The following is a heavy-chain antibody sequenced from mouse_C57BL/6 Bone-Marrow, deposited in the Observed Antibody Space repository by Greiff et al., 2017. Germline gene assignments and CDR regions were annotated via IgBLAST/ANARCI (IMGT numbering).Heavy chain of an antibody. CDR1: EYEFPSHD. J-gene: IGHJ2*01. V-gene: IGHV5-2*01. CDR3: ARTRDFDY. Sequence: EVLLVESGGGLVQPGESLKISCESNEYEFPSHDMSWVRKTPEKRLELVAAINTDGGSTYYPDTMERRFIIARDNTKRTLYLQMSRLRSEDTALYYCARTRDFDYWGQGTTLTVSS. CDR2: INTDGGST.